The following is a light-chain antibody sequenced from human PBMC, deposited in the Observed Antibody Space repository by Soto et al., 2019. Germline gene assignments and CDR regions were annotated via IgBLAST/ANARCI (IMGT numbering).Light chain of an antibody. V-gene: IGLV2-14*01. CDR1: GSDIGVYDY. CDR3: SSYTTSSTWV. CDR2: EVG. J-gene: IGLJ3*02. Sequence: QSALTQPASVSGSPGQSITISCTGSGSDIGVYDYVSWYQTHPGKAPKVIIYEVGNRPSGVSERFFGSKSGNMASLTISGLRSEDEGDYYCSSYTTSSTWVFGGGTKLTVL.